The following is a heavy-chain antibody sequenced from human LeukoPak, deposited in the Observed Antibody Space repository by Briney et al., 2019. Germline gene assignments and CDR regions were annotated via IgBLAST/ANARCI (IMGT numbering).Heavy chain of an antibody. V-gene: IGHV3-74*01. Sequence: GSLRLSCAASGFTFNSYWMHWVRPAPGKGLVWVSRINSDGSSTIYADSVKGRFTISRDNAKNTLYLQMNSLRAEDAAVYYCARDMGHDEFDYWGQGTLVTVSS. J-gene: IGHJ4*02. CDR2: INSDGSST. CDR3: ARDMGHDEFDY. D-gene: IGHD1-26*01. CDR1: GFTFNSYW.